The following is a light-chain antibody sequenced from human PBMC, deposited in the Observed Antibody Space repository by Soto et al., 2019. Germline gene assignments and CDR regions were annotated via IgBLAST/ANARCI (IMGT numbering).Light chain of an antibody. CDR3: QQYGSSPPYT. J-gene: IGKJ2*01. CDR1: QSVTSDY. Sequence: EIVLTQSPGTLSLSPGERATLSCRASQSVTSDYLAWYQQRPGQAPTLLIYGASSSAIGIPDRFSSSGSGRDFTLTVSRLEPEDFAVYYCQQYGSSPPYTFGQGTKLEIK. CDR2: GAS. V-gene: IGKV3-20*01.